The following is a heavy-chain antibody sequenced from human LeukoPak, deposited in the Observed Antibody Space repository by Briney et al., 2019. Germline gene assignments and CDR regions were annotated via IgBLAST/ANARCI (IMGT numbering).Heavy chain of an antibody. D-gene: IGHD2-15*01. Sequence: GSLRLSCAASGFTFSDYWMTWVRQAPGRGLEWVANVKQDGSDRYYVDSVKGRFTISRDNAKNSVYLQMNSLRAEDTAVYYCARGGGASDYWSQGTLVTVSS. V-gene: IGHV3-7*04. CDR3: ARGGGASDY. CDR1: GFTFSDYW. J-gene: IGHJ4*02. CDR2: VKQDGSDR.